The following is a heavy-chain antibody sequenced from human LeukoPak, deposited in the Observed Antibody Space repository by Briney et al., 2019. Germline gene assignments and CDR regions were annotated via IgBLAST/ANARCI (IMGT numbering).Heavy chain of an antibody. V-gene: IGHV3-53*01. CDR2: IYSGGST. D-gene: IGHD6-19*01. J-gene: IGHJ4*02. CDR3: ARDPGDIVVAGTFDY. Sequence: GGSLRLSCAASGFTVSSNYMSWVRQAPGKGLEWVSVIYSGGSTYYADSVKGRFTISRDNAKNSLYLQMNSLRVEDTALYYCARDPGDIVVAGTFDYWGQGTLVTVSS. CDR1: GFTVSSNY.